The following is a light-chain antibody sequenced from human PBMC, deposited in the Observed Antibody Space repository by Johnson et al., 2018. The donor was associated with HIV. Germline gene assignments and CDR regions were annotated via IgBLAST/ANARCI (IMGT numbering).Light chain of an antibody. CDR3: GTWDTSLSAGGANYV. J-gene: IGLJ1*01. Sequence: QSVLTQPPSVSAAPGQTVTISCSGSSSNIGNNYVSWYQQLPGTAPKLLIYYNNKRPSGIPDRFSGSKSGTSATLGITGLQTGDEADYYCGTWDTSLSAGGANYVFGTGTKVTVL. CDR2: YNN. V-gene: IGLV1-51*01. CDR1: SSNIGNNY.